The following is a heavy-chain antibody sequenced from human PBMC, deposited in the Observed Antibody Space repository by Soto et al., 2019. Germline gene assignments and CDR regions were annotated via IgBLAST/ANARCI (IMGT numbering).Heavy chain of an antibody. CDR1: GFTFTRYS. CDR2: ISSTTNYI. CDR3: ARESEDLTSNFDY. V-gene: IGHV3-21*06. Sequence: PGGSLRLSCAASGFTFTRYSMNWVCQAPGKGLEWVSSISSTTNYIYYGDSMKGRFTISRDNAKNSLYLEMNSLRAEDTAVYYCARESEDLTSNFDYWGQGTLDTVSS. J-gene: IGHJ4*02.